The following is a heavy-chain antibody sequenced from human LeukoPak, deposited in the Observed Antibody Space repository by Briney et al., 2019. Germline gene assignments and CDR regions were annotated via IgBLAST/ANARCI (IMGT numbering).Heavy chain of an antibody. CDR1: GFTFSSYG. CDR3: AKILPDTVTADY. CDR2: ISYDGSNK. D-gene: IGHD4-11*01. V-gene: IGHV3-30*18. J-gene: IGHJ4*02. Sequence: GGSLRLSCAASGFTFSSYGMYWVRQAPGKGLEWVAIISYDGSNKYYADSVKGRFTISRDNSKNTLYLQMNSLRAEDTAVYYCAKILPDTVTADYWGQGTLVTVSS.